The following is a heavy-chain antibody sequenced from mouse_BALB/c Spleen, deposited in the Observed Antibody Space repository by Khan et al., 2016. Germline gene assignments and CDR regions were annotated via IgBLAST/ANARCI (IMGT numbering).Heavy chain of an antibody. V-gene: IGHV1S81*02. Sequence: QVQLQQSGAELVKPGASVKLSCKASGYTFTSYYMYWVKQRPGQGLEWIGEINPSNGDTNFNERFKSKATLTVDKSSSTTYMQFSSLTSEDSVVYYCTRAGYDYPFAYWGQGTLVTVSA. CDR1: GYTFTSYY. CDR3: TRAGYDYPFAY. J-gene: IGHJ3*01. D-gene: IGHD2-4*01. CDR2: INPSNGDT.